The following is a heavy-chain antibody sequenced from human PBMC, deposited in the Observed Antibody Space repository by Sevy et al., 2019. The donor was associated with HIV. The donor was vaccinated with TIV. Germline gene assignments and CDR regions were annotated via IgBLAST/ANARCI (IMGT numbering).Heavy chain of an antibody. CDR1: GYSLTKLS. CDR2: FDPEDGET. Sequence: ASVKVSCKVSGYSLTKLSMHWVRLAPGKGLEWMGRFDPEDGETIYALRFQGRVTMTEDTSTDTAYMELSSLRSEDTAVYYCGTTREYYEDKSGYIDYWGQGTLVTVSS. CDR3: GTTREYYEDKSGYIDY. V-gene: IGHV1-24*01. D-gene: IGHD3-22*01. J-gene: IGHJ4*02.